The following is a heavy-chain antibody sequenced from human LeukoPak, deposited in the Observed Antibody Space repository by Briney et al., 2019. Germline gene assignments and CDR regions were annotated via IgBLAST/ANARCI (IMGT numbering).Heavy chain of an antibody. CDR2: INHSGST. CDR3: ARNPGRITMVRGASFYYYGLNV. D-gene: IGHD3-10*01. J-gene: IGHJ6*02. CDR1: GGSFSGYY. Sequence: PSETLSLTCAVYGGSFSGYYCSWIRQPPGKGLEWIGEINHSGSTNYNPSLKSRVTISVDTSKNQFSLKLSSVTAADTAVYYCARNPGRITMVRGASFYYYGLNVWGQGTTVTVSS. V-gene: IGHV4-34*01.